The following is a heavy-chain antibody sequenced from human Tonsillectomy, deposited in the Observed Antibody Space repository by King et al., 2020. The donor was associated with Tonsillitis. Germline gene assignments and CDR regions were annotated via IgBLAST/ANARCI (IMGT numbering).Heavy chain of an antibody. D-gene: IGHD3-10*01. CDR3: ARDYYGSGSYDWFDP. V-gene: IGHV1-69*09. Sequence: QLVQSGAEVKKPGSSVKVSCKASGGTFSSYAISWVRQAPGQGLEWMGRIIPILGIANYAQKFQGRVTITADKSTSTAYMELSSLRSEDTAVYYCARDYYGSGSYDWFDPWGQGTLVTVSS. J-gene: IGHJ5*02. CDR1: GGTFSSYA. CDR2: IIPILGIA.